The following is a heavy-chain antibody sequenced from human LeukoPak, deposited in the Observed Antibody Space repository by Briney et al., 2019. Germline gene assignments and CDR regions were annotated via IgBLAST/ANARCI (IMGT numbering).Heavy chain of an antibody. D-gene: IGHD4-17*01. V-gene: IGHV4-59*11. J-gene: IGHJ3*02. CDR2: IYYSGST. CDR1: GDSISSHY. CDR3: ARAGDYDQDAFDI. Sequence: PSETLSLTCTVSGDSISSHYWSWIRQPPGKGLEWIGYIYYSGSTNYNPSLKSRVTISVDTSKNQFSLKLSSVTAADTAVYYCARAGDYDQDAFDIWGQGTMVTVSS.